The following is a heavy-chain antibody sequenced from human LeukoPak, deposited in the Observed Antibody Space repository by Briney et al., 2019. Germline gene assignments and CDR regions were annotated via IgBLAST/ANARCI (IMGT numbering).Heavy chain of an antibody. V-gene: IGHV4-39*01. D-gene: IGHD6-19*01. CDR3: ARHAEYNSGWHFYLDH. J-gene: IGHJ4*02. CDR1: GVSTTNGIYY. Sequence: SETLSLTCTVSGVSTTNGIYYWAWIRQPPGKGLEWIGSVHNVGSTYYNLSLRSRVTMSIDTSKNQFSLRLNSVTAADTAVYYCARHAEYNSGWHFYLDHWGQGILVTVSS. CDR2: VHNVGST.